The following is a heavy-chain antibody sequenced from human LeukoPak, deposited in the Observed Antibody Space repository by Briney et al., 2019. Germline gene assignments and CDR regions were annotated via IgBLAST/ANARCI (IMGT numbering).Heavy chain of an antibody. CDR1: GASTSSRY. V-gene: IGHV4-59*08. Sequence: PSETLSLTCSASGASTSSRYWSWIRQSPGRTLEWIGHIYNGRNTKYNPSLTSRVTISVDTSKNQFSLSLTSVTAADTAIYYCAQTTGWPGFDYWGQGTLVTVSS. CDR3: AQTTGWPGFDY. CDR2: IYNGRNT. J-gene: IGHJ4*02. D-gene: IGHD6-19*01.